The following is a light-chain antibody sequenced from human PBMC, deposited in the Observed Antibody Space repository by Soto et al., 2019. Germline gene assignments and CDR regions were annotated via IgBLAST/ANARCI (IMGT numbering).Light chain of an antibody. CDR1: QSVLYNSNNKNY. CDR3: QQYYSPWT. V-gene: IGKV4-1*01. CDR2: WAS. J-gene: IGKJ1*01. Sequence: DIVMTQSPDSLAVSLGERATINCKSSQSVLYNSNNKNYLAWYQQKPGQTPKLLIYWASTRESGVPDRFSGSGSGTDFPLTISSLQAEDVAVYYCQQYYSPWTFGQGTKVEIK.